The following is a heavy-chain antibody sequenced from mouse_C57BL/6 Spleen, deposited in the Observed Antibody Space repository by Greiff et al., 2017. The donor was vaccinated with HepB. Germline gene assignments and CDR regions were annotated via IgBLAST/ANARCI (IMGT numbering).Heavy chain of an antibody. J-gene: IGHJ1*03. CDR3: ERVGARGWYFDV. CDR1: GYSFTGYF. V-gene: IGHV1-20*01. Sequence: EVKLMESGPELVKPGDSVKISCKASGYSFTGYFMNWVMQSHGKSLEWIGRINPYNGDTFYNQKFKGKATLTVDKSSSTANMELRSLTSEDSAVYYCERVGARGWYFDVWGTGTTVTVSS. CDR2: INPYNGDT. D-gene: IGHD1-1*01.